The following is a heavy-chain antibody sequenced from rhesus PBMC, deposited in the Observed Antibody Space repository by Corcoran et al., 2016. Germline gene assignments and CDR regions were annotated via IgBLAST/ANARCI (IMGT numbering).Heavy chain of an antibody. Sequence: QVKLQQWGEGLVKPSETLSLTCAVYGGSISDYYYWTWIRQTPEKGREWIGYIYGHGTTTTYTPSLKNRVTISKDTSKNQLSLNLRSVIAADTALYYCARGPDCTGGVCYSRFDVWGPGVLVTVSS. J-gene: IGHJ5-1*01. CDR1: GGSISDYYY. V-gene: IGHV4-73*01. CDR2: IYGHGTTT. D-gene: IGHD2-39*02. CDR3: ARGPDCTGGVCYSRFDV.